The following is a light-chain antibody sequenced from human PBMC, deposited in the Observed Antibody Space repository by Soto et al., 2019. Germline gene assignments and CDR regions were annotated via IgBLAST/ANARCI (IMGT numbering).Light chain of an antibody. CDR1: QSVGRK. CDR2: DVF. Sequence: DIVMTQSPDTLSVSPGERVTLSCRASQSVGRKLAWYQQNPGQAPRLLVYDVFSRASGIPARFTASGSGTEFTLTISSLQSEDFATYYCQHYNSYSEAFGQGTKVELK. J-gene: IGKJ1*01. CDR3: QHYNSYSEA. V-gene: IGKV3-15*01.